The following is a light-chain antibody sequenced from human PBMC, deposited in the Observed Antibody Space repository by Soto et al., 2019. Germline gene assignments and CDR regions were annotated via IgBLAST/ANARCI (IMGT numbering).Light chain of an antibody. J-gene: IGKJ1*01. CDR3: QQYGSSPT. V-gene: IGKV3-20*01. Sequence: EIVLTQSPGTLSSSPGERATLSCRASQSVSSNFLAWYQQKPGQTPRLLIYGASSRATGIPDRFSGSGSGTDFSLTISRLEREDFAVYYCQQYGSSPTFGQGTKVEMK. CDR1: QSVSSNF. CDR2: GAS.